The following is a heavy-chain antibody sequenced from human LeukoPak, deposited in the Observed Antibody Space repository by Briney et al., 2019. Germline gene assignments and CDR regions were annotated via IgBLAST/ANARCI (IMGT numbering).Heavy chain of an antibody. D-gene: IGHD6-19*01. CDR2: INTDGTVT. J-gene: IGHJ4*02. Sequence: GGSLRLSCAASGFTFSKYWMLWVRQALGKGLESVSRINTDGTVTTYADSVKGRFTVSRDNADNTRFLQMNSVRDEDTAVYYCATKQWLAPPPDSWGQGTPVTVSS. CDR3: ATKQWLAPPPDS. V-gene: IGHV3-74*01. CDR1: GFTFSKYW.